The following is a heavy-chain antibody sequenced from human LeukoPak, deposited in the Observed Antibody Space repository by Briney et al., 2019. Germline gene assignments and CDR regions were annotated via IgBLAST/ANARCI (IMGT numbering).Heavy chain of an antibody. CDR1: GVTFSSYW. CDR3: ARSGSYTQWYNWFDP. J-gene: IGHJ5*02. V-gene: IGHV3-7*01. CDR2: IKQDGSEK. Sequence: GGSLRLSCAASGVTFSSYWMSWVRQAPGKGLEWVANIKQDGSEKYYVDSVKGRFTISRDNAKNSLYLQMNSLRAEDTAVYYCARSGSYTQWYNWFDPWGQGTLVTVSS. D-gene: IGHD3-10*01.